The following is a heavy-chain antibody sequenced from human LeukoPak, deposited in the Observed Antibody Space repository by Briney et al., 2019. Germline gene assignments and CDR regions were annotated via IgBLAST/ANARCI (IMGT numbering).Heavy chain of an antibody. J-gene: IGHJ6*03. V-gene: IGHV1-69*05. CDR2: IIPIFGTA. D-gene: IGHD2-2*01. CDR3: AREKGDCSSTSCYYDGQDGYYMDV. CDR1: GGTFSSYA. Sequence: ASVKVSCKASGGTFSSYAISWVRQAPGQGLEWMGGIIPIFGTANYAQKFQGRVTITTDESTSTAYMELSSLRSEDTAVYYCAREKGDCSSTSCYYDGQDGYYMDVWGKGPRSPSP.